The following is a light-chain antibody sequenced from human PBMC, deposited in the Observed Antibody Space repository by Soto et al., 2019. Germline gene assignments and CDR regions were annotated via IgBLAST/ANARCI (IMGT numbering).Light chain of an antibody. CDR2: VNT. J-gene: IGLJ3*02. CDR3: QSYDRSLSGWV. V-gene: IGLV1-40*01. Sequence: QSVLTQPPSVSGAPGQTITIFCSGSSSNIGADFGVHWYQQLPGAAPKLVIFVNTNRPSGVPDRFSGSKSGTSASLAITGLQAEDEADYYCQSYDRSLSGWVFGTGTKVTVL. CDR1: SSNIGADFG.